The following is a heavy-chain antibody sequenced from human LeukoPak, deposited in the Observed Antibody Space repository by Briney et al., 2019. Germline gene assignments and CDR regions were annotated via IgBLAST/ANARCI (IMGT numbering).Heavy chain of an antibody. D-gene: IGHD2-15*01. V-gene: IGHV1-69*06. Sequence: SVKVSCKASGGTFSSYAISWVRQAPGQGLEWMGGIIPIFGTANYAQKFQCRVTITADKSTSTAYMELSSLRSEDTAVYYCASHCSGGSCYGAFHAFDIWGQGTMVTVSS. J-gene: IGHJ3*02. CDR3: ASHCSGGSCYGAFHAFDI. CDR2: IIPIFGTA. CDR1: GGTFSSYA.